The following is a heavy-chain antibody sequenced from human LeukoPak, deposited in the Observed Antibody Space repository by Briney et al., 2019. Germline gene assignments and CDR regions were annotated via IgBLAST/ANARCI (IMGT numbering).Heavy chain of an antibody. CDR3: AKTHSSGWLFDT. J-gene: IGHJ5*02. CDR2: ICGSGGNT. V-gene: IGHV3-23*01. Sequence: GGSLRLSCAASGFTFSSHGMNWVRQAPGKALEWVSGICGSGGNTYYADSVKGRFTISRDNSKNTLYLQMNSLRAEDTAVYYCAKTHSSGWLFDTWGQGTLVTVSS. CDR1: GFTFSSHG. D-gene: IGHD6-19*01.